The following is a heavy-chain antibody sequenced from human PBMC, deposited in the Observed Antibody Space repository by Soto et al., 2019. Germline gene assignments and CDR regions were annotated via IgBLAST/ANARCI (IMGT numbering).Heavy chain of an antibody. CDR1: GFTFSSYG. J-gene: IGHJ4*02. D-gene: IGHD4-17*01. CDR2: IWYDGSNK. Sequence: QVQLVESGGGVVQPGRSLRLSCAASGFTFSSYGMPWVRQAPGKGLEWVAVIWYDGSNKYYADSVKGRFTIARDNSKNTLYLQMNSLKAEDTAVYYCARGTYLRCFDYWGQGTLVTVSS. V-gene: IGHV3-33*01. CDR3: ARGTYLRCFDY.